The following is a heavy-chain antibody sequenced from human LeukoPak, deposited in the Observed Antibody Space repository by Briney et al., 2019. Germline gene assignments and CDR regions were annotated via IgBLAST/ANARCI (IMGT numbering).Heavy chain of an antibody. J-gene: IGHJ4*02. CDR1: GGTFTSYA. CDR2: IIPIFGTA. D-gene: IGHD6-13*01. V-gene: IGHV1-69*13. Sequence: ASVKVSCKASGGTFTSYAISWVRQAPGQGLEWMGGIIPIFGTANYAQKFQGRVTITADESTSTAYMELSSLRSEDTAVYYCARGGYSSTQLEVYDSWGQGTLVTVSS. CDR3: ARGGYSSTQLEVYDS.